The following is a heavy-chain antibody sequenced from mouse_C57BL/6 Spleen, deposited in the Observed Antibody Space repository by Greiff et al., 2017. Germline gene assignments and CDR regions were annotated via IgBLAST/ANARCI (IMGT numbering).Heavy chain of an antibody. D-gene: IGHD2-3*01. CDR3: AERGSMMVTGFAY. V-gene: IGHV1-9*01. Sequence: QVQLQQSGAELMKPGASVKLSCKATGYTFTGYWIAWVKQRPGHGLEWIGEILPGSGSTNYNEKFKGKATFTADKSANTAYMQRSSLTTEDSAIYYGAERGSMMVTGFAYWGQGTLVTVSA. CDR2: ILPGSGST. CDR1: GYTFTGYW. J-gene: IGHJ3*01.